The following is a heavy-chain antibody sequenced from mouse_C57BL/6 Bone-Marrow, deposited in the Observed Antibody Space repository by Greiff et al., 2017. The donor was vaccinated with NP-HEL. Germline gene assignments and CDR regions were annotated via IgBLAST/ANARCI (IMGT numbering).Heavy chain of an antibody. Sequence: DVKLVESGGGLVQSGRSLRLSCATSGFTFSDFYMEWVRQAPGKGLEWIAASRNKANDYTTEYSASVKGRFIVSRDTSQSILYLQMNALRAEDTAIYYCARGYENPWYFDVWGTGTTVTVSS. CDR1: GFTFSDFY. CDR2: SRNKANDYTT. J-gene: IGHJ1*03. CDR3: ARGYENPWYFDV. V-gene: IGHV7-1*01. D-gene: IGHD2-12*01.